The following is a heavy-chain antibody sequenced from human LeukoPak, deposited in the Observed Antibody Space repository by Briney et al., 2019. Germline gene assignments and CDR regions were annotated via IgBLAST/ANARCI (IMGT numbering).Heavy chain of an antibody. V-gene: IGHV4-4*07. J-gene: IGHJ6*02. CDR1: GGSISSYY. CDR3: ARDGRYYGSGSYYTYYYYGMDV. CDR2: IYTSGST. D-gene: IGHD3-10*01. Sequence: SETLSLTCTVSGGSISSYYWSWIRQPAGKGLEWIRRIYTSGSTNYNPSLKSRVTMSVDTSKNQFSLKLSSVTAADTAVYYCARDGRYYGSGSYYTYYYYGMDVWGQGTTVTVSS.